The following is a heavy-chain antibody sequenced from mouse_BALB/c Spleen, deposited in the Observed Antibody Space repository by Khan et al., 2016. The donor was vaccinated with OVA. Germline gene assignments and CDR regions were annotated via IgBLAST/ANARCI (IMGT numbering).Heavy chain of an antibody. CDR3: ARSGTITTVVATDFDY. CDR1: GYSITSDYA. J-gene: IGHJ2*01. D-gene: IGHD1-1*01. V-gene: IGHV3-2*02. Sequence: EVQLQESGPGLVKPSQSLSLTCTVTGYSITSDYAWNWIRQFPGNKLAWMGYIKYSGSTSYNPSLKSRISITRNTSKNRFFLQLSSVTTEDTATDYCARSGTITTVVATDFDYWGQGTTLTVSS. CDR2: IKYSGST.